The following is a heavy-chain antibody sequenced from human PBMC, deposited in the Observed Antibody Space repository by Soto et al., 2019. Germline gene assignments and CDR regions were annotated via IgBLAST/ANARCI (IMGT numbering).Heavy chain of an antibody. J-gene: IGHJ4*02. D-gene: IGHD6-19*01. CDR3: AREGRVGGIDY. CDR2: ISSIGVAT. Sequence: GGSLRLSCAASGFTFSIQEMNWVRQAPGKGLEWVSYISSIGVATYYADSVKGRFTISRDNAKNSLYLQMNSLRAEDTAVYYCAREGRVGGIDYWGQGTPVTVSS. CDR1: GFTFSIQE. V-gene: IGHV3-48*03.